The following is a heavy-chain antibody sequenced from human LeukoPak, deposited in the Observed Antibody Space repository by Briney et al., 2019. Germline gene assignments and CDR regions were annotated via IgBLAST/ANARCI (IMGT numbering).Heavy chain of an antibody. CDR3: ARFPSGRGYCSSTSCFPGHFDY. Sequence: KPSETLSLTCAVYGGSFSGYYWSWIRQPPGRGLEWIGEINHSGSTNYNPSLKSRVTISVDTSKNQFSLKLSSVTAADTAVYYCARFPSGRGYCSSTSCFPGHFDYWGQGTLVTVSS. V-gene: IGHV4-34*01. CDR2: INHSGST. D-gene: IGHD2-2*01. CDR1: GGSFSGYY. J-gene: IGHJ4*02.